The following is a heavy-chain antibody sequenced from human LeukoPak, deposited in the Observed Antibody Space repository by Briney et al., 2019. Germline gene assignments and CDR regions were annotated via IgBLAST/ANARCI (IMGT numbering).Heavy chain of an antibody. J-gene: IGHJ4*02. D-gene: IGHD3-10*01. CDR3: ATVKAGMVRGVIPLDY. Sequence: GASVKVSCEVSGYTLTELSMHWVRQAPGKGLEWMGGFDPEDGETIYAQKFQGRVTMTEDTSTDTAYMELSSLRSEDTAVYYCATVKAGMVRGVIPLDYWGQGTLVTVSS. CDR1: GYTLTELS. CDR2: FDPEDGET. V-gene: IGHV1-24*01.